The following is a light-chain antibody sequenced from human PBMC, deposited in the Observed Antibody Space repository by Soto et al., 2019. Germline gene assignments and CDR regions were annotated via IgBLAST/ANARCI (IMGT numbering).Light chain of an antibody. CDR1: QSIINW. CDR3: EQYNAQYT. J-gene: IGKJ5*01. CDR2: KAS. Sequence: IQMYHSPSTLSATIRDTVTITCRASQSIINWLAWYQQKPGKAPKLLIYKASSLESGVPSRFSGSGSGTEFTLTISSLQPDDFATYYCEQYNAQYTFGHGTRLEIK. V-gene: IGKV1-5*03.